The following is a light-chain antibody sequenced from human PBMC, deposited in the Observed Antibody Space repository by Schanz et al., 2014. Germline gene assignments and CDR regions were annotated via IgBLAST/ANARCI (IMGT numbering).Light chain of an antibody. CDR1: QSLLYSNGHNY. CDR3: MQPLQTPPIT. CDR2: LAS. Sequence: DIVLPPSPLSLPVTPGEPASISCRSSQSLLYSNGHNYLDWYLQKPGQSPQLLIYLASNRASGVPDRFSGSGSGTDFTLKISRVEAEDVGVYYCMQPLQTPPITFGQGTRLEIK. J-gene: IGKJ5*01. V-gene: IGKV2-28*01.